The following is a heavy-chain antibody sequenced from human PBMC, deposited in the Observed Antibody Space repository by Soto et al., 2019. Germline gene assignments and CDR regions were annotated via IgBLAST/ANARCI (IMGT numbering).Heavy chain of an antibody. CDR2: IYYSGNT. Sequence: PSETLSLTCTVSGGSISSGGYYWNWIRQHPGKGLEWIGYIYYSGNTYYSPSLRSRLTILVDRSKDQFSLHLNSVTAADTAVYYCARGDYNDFYFDFWGQGTLVTVSS. CDR3: ARGDYNDFYFDF. D-gene: IGHD4-17*01. CDR1: GGSISSGGYY. V-gene: IGHV4-31*03. J-gene: IGHJ4*02.